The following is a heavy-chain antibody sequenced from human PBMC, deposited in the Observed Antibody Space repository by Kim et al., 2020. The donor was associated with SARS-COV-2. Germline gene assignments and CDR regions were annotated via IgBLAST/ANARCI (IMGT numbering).Heavy chain of an antibody. CDR2: ISGSGGSP. CDR3: AKNDVEVNTKIYGLDV. Sequence: GGSLRLSCSASGFDFSSFSLNWVRQAPGKGLEWVAAISGSGGSPDYADSMKGRVTISRDNSKNLLYLRLKSLRAEDTAVYFCAKNDVEVNTKIYGLDVWGQGTTVTVSS. J-gene: IGHJ6*02. D-gene: IGHD2-21*01. V-gene: IGHV3-23*01. CDR1: GFDFSSFS.